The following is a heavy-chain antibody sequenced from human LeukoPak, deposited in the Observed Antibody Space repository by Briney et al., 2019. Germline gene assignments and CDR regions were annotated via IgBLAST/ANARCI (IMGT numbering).Heavy chain of an antibody. Sequence: GGSLRLSCAASGFTFSTFSMNWVRQAPGKGLEWVSYISSSSSTRYYADSVEGRFTISRDNAKNSLYLQMNSLRAEDTAVYYCARDWPDSSGWPFDYWGQGTLVTVSS. V-gene: IGHV3-48*04. D-gene: IGHD6-19*01. CDR1: GFTFSTFS. CDR2: ISSSSSTR. J-gene: IGHJ4*02. CDR3: ARDWPDSSGWPFDY.